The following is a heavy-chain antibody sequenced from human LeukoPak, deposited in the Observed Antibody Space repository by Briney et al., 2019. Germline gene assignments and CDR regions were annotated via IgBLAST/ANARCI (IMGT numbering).Heavy chain of an antibody. CDR2: ISSSGSTI. J-gene: IGHJ3*02. Sequence: PGGSLRLSCAASGFTFSSYEMNWVRQAPGKGLEWVSYISSSGSTIYYADSVKGRFTISRDNGKNSLYLQMNSLRAEDTAVYYRARDRLVRGFDIWGQGTMVTVSS. CDR3: ARDRLVRGFDI. D-gene: IGHD3-10*01. V-gene: IGHV3-48*03. CDR1: GFTFSSYE.